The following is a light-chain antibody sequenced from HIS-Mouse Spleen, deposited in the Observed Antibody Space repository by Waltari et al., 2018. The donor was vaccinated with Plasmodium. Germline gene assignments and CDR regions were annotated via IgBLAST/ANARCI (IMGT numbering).Light chain of an antibody. CDR2: GKN. V-gene: IGLV3-19*01. J-gene: IGLJ3*02. CDR3: NSRDSSGNHQV. Sequence: SSELTQDPAVSVALGQTVRITCQGDSLRSHYESWYKQKPGQAPVLVIYGKNNRPSGIPDRFSGSSSGNTASLTITGAQAEDEADYYCNSRDSSGNHQVFGGGTKLTVL. CDR1: SLRSHY.